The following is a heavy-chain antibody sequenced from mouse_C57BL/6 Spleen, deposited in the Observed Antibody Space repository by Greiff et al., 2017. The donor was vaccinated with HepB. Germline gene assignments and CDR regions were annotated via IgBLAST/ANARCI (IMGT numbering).Heavy chain of an antibody. CDR3: TRKIYYDYDGGFDY. CDR2: IDPETGGT. CDR1: GYTFTDYE. Sequence: VQLQQSGAELVRPGASVTLSCKASGYTFTDYEMHWVKQTPVHGLEWIGAIDPETGGTAYNQKFKGKAILTADKSSSTAYMELRSLTSEDSAVYYCTRKIYYDYDGGFDYWGQGTTLTVSS. D-gene: IGHD2-4*01. V-gene: IGHV1-15*01. J-gene: IGHJ2*01.